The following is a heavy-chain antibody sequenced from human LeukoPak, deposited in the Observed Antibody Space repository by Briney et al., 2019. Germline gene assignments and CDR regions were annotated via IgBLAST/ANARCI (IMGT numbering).Heavy chain of an antibody. Sequence: PGGSLRLSCVASGITLSTYWMGWVRQAPGKGLEWVANINEAGSEMYYVDSVKGRFTISRDNSKNTLYLQMNSLRAEDTAVYYCARDGEDYDFWSGYDAGYFDYWGQGTLVTVSS. V-gene: IGHV3-7*01. CDR3: ARDGEDYDFWSGYDAGYFDY. CDR2: INEAGSEM. D-gene: IGHD3-3*01. CDR1: GITLSTYW. J-gene: IGHJ4*02.